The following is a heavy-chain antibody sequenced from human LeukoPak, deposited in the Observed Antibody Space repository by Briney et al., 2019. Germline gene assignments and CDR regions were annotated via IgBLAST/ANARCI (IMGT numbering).Heavy chain of an antibody. CDR3: ATAPILRGEGGEHYKYGMDV. D-gene: IGHD2-2*02. CDR1: VGSISSGNW. CDR2: IYHNGTP. J-gene: IGHJ6*02. V-gene: IGHV4-4*02. Sequence: KPSGTLSLTCGVSVGSISSGNWWSWVRQSPGKGLEWIGEIYHNGTPNYNPSLKSRVTISADTSKNHFSLKLTSVTAADTAVYYCATAPILRGEGGEHYKYGMDVWGQGTTVIVSS.